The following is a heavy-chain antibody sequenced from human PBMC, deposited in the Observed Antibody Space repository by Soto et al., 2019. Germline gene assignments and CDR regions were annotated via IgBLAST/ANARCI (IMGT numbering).Heavy chain of an antibody. D-gene: IGHD5-12*01. Sequence: QVQFVQSGAEVKKPGASVKVSCKASGYSFTNYNVHWVRQAPVQGLEWMAIIYASGGRKTYAQSFQGRVTVTRDTSTSTVYLELNSLRSDDTAVYYCFRGGYDDYGKEGRYWGQGTLVTVSS. CDR2: IYASGGRK. CDR1: GYSFTNYN. J-gene: IGHJ4*02. CDR3: FRGGYDDYGKEGRY. V-gene: IGHV1-46*01.